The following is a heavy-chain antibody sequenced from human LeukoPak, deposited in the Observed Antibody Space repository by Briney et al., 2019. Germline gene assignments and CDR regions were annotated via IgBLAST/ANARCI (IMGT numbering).Heavy chain of an antibody. CDR2: IHYSGST. V-gene: IGHV4-59*08. J-gene: IGHJ4*02. CDR1: GGSISSSY. CDR3: ARIGSIAAPLDY. Sequence: PSETLSLTCTVSGGSISSSYWSWIRQPPGKGLEWIGYIHYSGSTNYNPSLKSRVTISVDTSKNQFSLKLSSVTAADTAVYYCARIGSIAAPLDYWGQGTLVTVSS. D-gene: IGHD6-6*01.